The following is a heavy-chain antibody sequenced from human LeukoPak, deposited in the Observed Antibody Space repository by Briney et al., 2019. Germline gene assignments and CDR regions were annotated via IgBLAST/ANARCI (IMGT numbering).Heavy chain of an antibody. D-gene: IGHD3-22*01. V-gene: IGHV4-59*01. J-gene: IGHJ4*02. CDR3: ARVRGYYDSSGYDY. CDR2: IYYSGST. CDR1: GASISSYY. Sequence: SETLSLTCTVSGASISSYYWSWSRQPPGKGLEWIGYIYYSGSTNYNPALKSRVTTSEDTSKNQISLKLSSVTAADTAVYYCARVRGYYDSSGYDYWGQGTLVTVSS.